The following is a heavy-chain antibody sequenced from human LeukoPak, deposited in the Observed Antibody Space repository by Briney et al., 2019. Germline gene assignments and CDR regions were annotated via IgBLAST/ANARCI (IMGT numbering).Heavy chain of an antibody. D-gene: IGHD6-6*01. CDR1: GFTFSSYA. J-gene: IGHJ6*02. V-gene: IGHV3-30-3*01. CDR2: ISYDGSNK. Sequence: GRSLRLSCAASGFTFSSYAMHWVRQAPGKGLEWVAVISYDGSNKYYADSVKGRFTISRDNSKNTLYLQMNSLRAEDTAAYYCARGRYSSSPHSYYGMDVWGQGTTVTVSS. CDR3: ARGRYSSSPHSYYGMDV.